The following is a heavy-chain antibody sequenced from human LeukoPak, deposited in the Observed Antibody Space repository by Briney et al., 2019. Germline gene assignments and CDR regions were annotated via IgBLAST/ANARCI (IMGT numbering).Heavy chain of an antibody. CDR2: INPNSGGT. D-gene: IGHD6-19*01. CDR3: ARGGGAVAGSG. Sequence: ASVKVSCKASGYTFTSYGISWVRQAPGQGLEWMGWINPNSGGTNYAQKFQGRVTMTRDTSISTAYMELSRLRSDDTAVYYCARGGGAVAGSGWGQGTLVTVSS. CDR1: GYTFTSYG. V-gene: IGHV1-2*02. J-gene: IGHJ4*02.